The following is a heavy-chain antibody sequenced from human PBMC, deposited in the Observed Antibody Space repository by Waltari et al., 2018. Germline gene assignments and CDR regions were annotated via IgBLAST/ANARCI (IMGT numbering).Heavy chain of an antibody. CDR1: GFSFSSYS. V-gene: IGHV3-30-3*02. CDR3: AGPIRVSGAFDV. J-gene: IGHJ3*01. Sequence: QLHLVESGGGVVQPGKSLTLSCEASGFSFSSYSMHWVRQAPGKGAEWVDLIPYDGVGAFYADSVKGRFVISRDNSRNTLYLHLNSLRPEDTAVYYCAGPIRVSGAFDVWGQGTMVTVSS. D-gene: IGHD1-20*01. CDR2: IPYDGVGA.